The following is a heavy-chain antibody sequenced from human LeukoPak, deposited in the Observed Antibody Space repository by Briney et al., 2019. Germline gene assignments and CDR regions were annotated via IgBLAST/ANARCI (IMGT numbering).Heavy chain of an antibody. CDR1: GGSISSGSYY. CDR2: IYYSGST. CDR3: ARRWRGYSGYAGYYFDY. Sequence: PSETLPLTCTVSGGSISSGSYYWGWIRQPPGKGLEWIGSIYYSGSTYYNPSLKSRVTISVDTSKNQFSLKLSSVTAADTAVYYCARRWRGYSGYAGYYFDYWGQGTLVTVSS. J-gene: IGHJ4*02. D-gene: IGHD5-12*01. V-gene: IGHV4-39*01.